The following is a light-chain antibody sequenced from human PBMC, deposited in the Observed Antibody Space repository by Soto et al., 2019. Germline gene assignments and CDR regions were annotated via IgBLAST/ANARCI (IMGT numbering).Light chain of an antibody. J-gene: IGLJ2*01. Sequence: QSVLTQPPSASGTPGQRVTMSCSGSRPNIGSNTVNWYQQFPGTAPKVLIYSNDQRPSGVPDRFSGSKSDTSASLAISGLQSEDEAGYYCAAWDDSLKVVVFGGGTKLTVL. CDR3: AAWDDSLKVVV. CDR2: SND. CDR1: RPNIGSNT. V-gene: IGLV1-44*01.